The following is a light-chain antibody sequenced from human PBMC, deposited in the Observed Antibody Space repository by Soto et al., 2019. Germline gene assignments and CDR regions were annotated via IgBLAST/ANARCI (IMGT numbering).Light chain of an antibody. V-gene: IGKV3-11*01. CDR2: DAS. Sequence: EIVLTQSPGTLSLSPGERATLSCRASQSFNSIYLAWYQQKPGQAPRLLIYDASNRATGIPARFSGSGSGTDFTLTISSLEPEDFAVYYCQQRSNWPQTFGQGTKVDI. J-gene: IGKJ1*01. CDR3: QQRSNWPQT. CDR1: QSFNSIY.